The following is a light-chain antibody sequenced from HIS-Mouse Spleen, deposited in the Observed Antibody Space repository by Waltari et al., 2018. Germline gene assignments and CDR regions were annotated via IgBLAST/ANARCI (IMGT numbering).Light chain of an antibody. V-gene: IGLV3-10*01. J-gene: IGLJ2*01. Sequence: SYELTQPPSVSVSPGQPATIPCPGAALPTKYAYWYQQKSGQAPVLVIYEDSKRPSGIPERFSGSSSGTMATLTISGAQVEDEADYYCYSTDSSGNHRVFGGGTKLTVL. CDR2: EDS. CDR1: ALPTKY. CDR3: YSTDSSGNHRV.